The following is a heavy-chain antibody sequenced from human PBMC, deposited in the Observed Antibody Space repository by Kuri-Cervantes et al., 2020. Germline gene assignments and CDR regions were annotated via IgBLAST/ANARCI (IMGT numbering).Heavy chain of an antibody. D-gene: IGHD6-13*01. J-gene: IGHJ4*02. Sequence: SCKASGGTFSSYSMNWVRQAPGKGLEWVSYISSSSSTIYYADSVKGRFTISRDNAKNSLYLQMNSLRDEDTAVYYCARKLAYYFDYWGQGTLVTVSS. CDR1: GGTFSSYS. V-gene: IGHV3-48*02. CDR3: ARKLAYYFDY. CDR2: ISSSSSTI.